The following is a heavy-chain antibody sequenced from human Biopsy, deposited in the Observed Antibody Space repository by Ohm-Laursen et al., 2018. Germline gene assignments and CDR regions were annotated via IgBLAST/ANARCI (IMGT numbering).Heavy chain of an antibody. V-gene: IGHV3-48*01. CDR2: ISRSSSTI. J-gene: IGHJ6*02. CDR3: ARGKYKDFSTGLPRPYHYTLDF. CDR1: GFTFSTYG. Sequence: SLRLSCAASGFTFSTYGMNWVRQAPGKGLEWVSHISRSSSTIYYADSVKGRFTISRDNAKNSLYLQMNSLRAEDTAVFYCARGKYKDFSTGLPRPYHYTLDFWGPGTTVTVS. D-gene: IGHD3-22*01.